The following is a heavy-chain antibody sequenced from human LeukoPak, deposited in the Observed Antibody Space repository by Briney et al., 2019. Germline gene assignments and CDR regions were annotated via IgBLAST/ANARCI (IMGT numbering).Heavy chain of an antibody. CDR1: GYTFTSYG. V-gene: IGHV1-18*01. D-gene: IGHD3-3*01. Sequence: ASVNVSCKASGYTFTSYGISWVRQAPGQGLEWMGWISAYNGNTNYAQKLQGRVTMTTDTSTSTAYMELRSLRSDDTAVYYCAMGHDFWSGTRGMDVWGQGTTVTVSS. J-gene: IGHJ6*02. CDR2: ISAYNGNT. CDR3: AMGHDFWSGTRGMDV.